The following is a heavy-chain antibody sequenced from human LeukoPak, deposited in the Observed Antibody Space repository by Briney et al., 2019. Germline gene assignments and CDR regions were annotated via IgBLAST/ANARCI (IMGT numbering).Heavy chain of an antibody. V-gene: IGHV3-23*01. Sequence: SGGSLRLFWAASGFTFSAFAMTWVRQAPGKAPGWIAGITGGRNSVFYAEPVKGRFTFARDNSKNTLFLHMGSLRAEDTAVYYCAKGAGPGKVDWFDPWGQGTQVTVSS. D-gene: IGHD6-13*01. CDR2: ITGGRNSV. CDR3: AKGAGPGKVDWFDP. CDR1: GFTFSAFA. J-gene: IGHJ5*02.